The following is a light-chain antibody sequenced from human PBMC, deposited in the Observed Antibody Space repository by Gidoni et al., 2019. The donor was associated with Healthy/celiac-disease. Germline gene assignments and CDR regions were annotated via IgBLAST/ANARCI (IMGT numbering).Light chain of an antibody. CDR3: QQYNSYSRYT. Sequence: DIQMTPSPSTLSASVGDRVTITCRASQSISSWLAWYQQKPGKAPKLLIYDASSLESGVPSRFSGSGSGTEFTLTISSLQPDDFATYYCQQYNSYSRYTFGQXTKLEIK. J-gene: IGKJ2*01. CDR2: DAS. V-gene: IGKV1-5*01. CDR1: QSISSW.